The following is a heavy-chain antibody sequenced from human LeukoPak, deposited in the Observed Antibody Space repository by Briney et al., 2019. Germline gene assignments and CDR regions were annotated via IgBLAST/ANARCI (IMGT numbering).Heavy chain of an antibody. CDR1: GYTFTSYD. V-gene: IGHV1-8*01. CDR3: ARGLGWELQSGIDY. D-gene: IGHD1-26*01. Sequence: ASVKVSCKASGYTFTSYDINWVRQATGQGLEWMGWMNPNSGNTGYAQKFQGRVAMTRNTSISTAYMELSSLRSEDTAVYYCARGLGWELQSGIDYWGQGTLVTVSS. CDR2: MNPNSGNT. J-gene: IGHJ4*02.